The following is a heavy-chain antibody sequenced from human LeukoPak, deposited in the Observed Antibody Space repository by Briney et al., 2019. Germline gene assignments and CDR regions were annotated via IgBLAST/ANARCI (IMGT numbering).Heavy chain of an antibody. CDR1: GFTFSDYY. D-gene: IGHD1-26*01. V-gene: IGHV3-11*04. CDR2: ISSRDTTE. CDR3: VRGELLNYFVY. Sequence: TGGSLRLSCAASGFTFSDYYMSWIRQAPGKGLEWVSYISSRDTTEKYADSVKGRFTISRDNARTSLYLQMNSLRVDDTAVYYCVRGELLNYFVYWGQGTLVTASS. J-gene: IGHJ4*02.